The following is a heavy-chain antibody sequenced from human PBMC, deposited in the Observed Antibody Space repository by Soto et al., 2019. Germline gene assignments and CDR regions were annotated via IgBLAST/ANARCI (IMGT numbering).Heavy chain of an antibody. J-gene: IGHJ3*02. CDR2: INTDGGSS. CDR3: AREAGYCSRTSCYRRAFDT. V-gene: IGHV3-74*03. CDR1: GFTFSGHW. D-gene: IGHD2-2*01. Sequence: EVQLVESGGDLVQPGGSLRLSCAASGFTFSGHWMHWVRQVPGKGLEWVSRINTDGGSSAYADSVKGRFTISRDNAKNTLYLKVNDLRAEDTAVYYCAREAGYCSRTSCYRRAFDTWGQGTTVTVSS.